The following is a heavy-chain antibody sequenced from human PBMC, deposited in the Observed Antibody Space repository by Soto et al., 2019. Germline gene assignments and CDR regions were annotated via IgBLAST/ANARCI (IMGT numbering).Heavy chain of an antibody. V-gene: IGHV2-5*02. J-gene: IGHJ5*02. D-gene: IGHD3-3*01. CDR1: GFSLSTSGVG. CDR2: IYWDDDK. Sequence: SGPTLVNPTQTLTLTCTFSGFSLSTSGVGVGWIRQPPGKALEWLALIYWDDDKRYSPSLKSRLTITKDTSKNQVVLTMTNMDPVDTATYYCAHAKSYYDFWSGYLNWFDPWGQGTLVTVSS. CDR3: AHAKSYYDFWSGYLNWFDP.